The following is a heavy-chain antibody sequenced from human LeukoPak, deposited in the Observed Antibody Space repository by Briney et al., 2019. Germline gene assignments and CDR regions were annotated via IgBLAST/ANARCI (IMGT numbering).Heavy chain of an antibody. V-gene: IGHV4-59*01. CDR3: ARDPGFSSGWYSV. CDR2: IHNSGST. D-gene: IGHD6-19*01. J-gene: IGHJ4*02. Sequence: PSETLSLTCTVSGGSISNYYWSWLRQTPGKGLEWLGYIHNSGSTKYNPSLKSPVSISVDTSKNQFSLKVNSVTAADTAVYYCARDPGFSSGWYSVWGQGTLVTVSS. CDR1: GGSISNYY.